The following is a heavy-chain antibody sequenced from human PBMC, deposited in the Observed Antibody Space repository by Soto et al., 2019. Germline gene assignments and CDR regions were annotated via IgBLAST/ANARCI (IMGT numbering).Heavy chain of an antibody. CDR2: MNPNSGNT. Sequence: ASVKVSCKASGYTFTSYDINWVRQATGQGLEWMGWMNPNSGNTGYAQKFQGRVTMTRNTSKNQFSLKLSSVTAADTAVYYCARVARFLVNPAWFDPWGQGTLVTVSS. CDR3: ARVARFLVNPAWFDP. D-gene: IGHD3-3*01. CDR1: GYTFTSYD. J-gene: IGHJ5*02. V-gene: IGHV1-8*01.